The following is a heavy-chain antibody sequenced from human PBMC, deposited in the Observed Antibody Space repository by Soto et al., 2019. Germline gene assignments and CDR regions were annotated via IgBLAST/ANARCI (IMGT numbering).Heavy chain of an antibody. V-gene: IGHV1-69*18. D-gene: IGHD3-16*01. CDR3: ARDGGLGELKL. CDR1: GDTFSGYP. Sequence: QVQLVQSGAELKKPGSSVKVSCKASGDTFSGYPINWVRQAPGEGLVWMGRIIPVFGTTNDAQRFGGSVTFTADESTNPAYMELRGLLSENTAVYHCARDGGLGELKLWGPGTLVTVPS. CDR2: IIPVFGTT. J-gene: IGHJ4*02.